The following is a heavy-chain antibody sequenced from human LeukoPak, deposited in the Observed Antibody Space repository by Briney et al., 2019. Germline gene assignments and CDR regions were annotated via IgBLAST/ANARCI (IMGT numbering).Heavy chain of an antibody. CDR3: ARGGYSNGYEVDY. D-gene: IGHD5-18*01. V-gene: IGHV3-48*03. CDR2: LSSSGSTI. Sequence: PGGSLRLSCAASGFPYSSYEMNWVRQAPGKGLEGGSYLSSSGSTIFYAGSVKGRFTISTDNAKNSLYLQMNSLRAEDTAVYYCARGGYSNGYEVDYWGQGTLVTVSS. J-gene: IGHJ4*02. CDR1: GFPYSSYE.